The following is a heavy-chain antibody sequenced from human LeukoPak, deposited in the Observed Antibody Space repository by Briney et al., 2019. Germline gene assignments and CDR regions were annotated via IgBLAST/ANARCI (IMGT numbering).Heavy chain of an antibody. D-gene: IGHD3-10*01. CDR3: TRPLRGSGSYSFDH. CDR2: IRGKVDGATT. J-gene: IGHJ4*02. Sequence: PGRSLRLSCTVSGYTFGDYGLAWVRQAPGKSLEWVGFIRGKVDGATTEYAASVKGRFTISRDDSKRIAYLQMNSLRTEDTAVYYCTRPLRGSGSYSFDHWGRGTRVTVSS. CDR1: GYTFGDYG. V-gene: IGHV3-49*04.